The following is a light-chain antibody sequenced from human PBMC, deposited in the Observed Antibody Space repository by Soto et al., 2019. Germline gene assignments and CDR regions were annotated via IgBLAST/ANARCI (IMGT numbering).Light chain of an antibody. CDR1: SSDVGGYNY. J-gene: IGLJ7*01. V-gene: IGLV2-14*01. Sequence: QSALTQPASVSGSPGQSITISCTGTSSDVGGYNYVSWYQQYPGKAPKLIINEVTNRPSGISNRFSGSKSGNTASLTISGLQAEDEADYYCSSYTSSSTLVFGGGTQLTVL. CDR2: EVT. CDR3: SSYTSSSTLV.